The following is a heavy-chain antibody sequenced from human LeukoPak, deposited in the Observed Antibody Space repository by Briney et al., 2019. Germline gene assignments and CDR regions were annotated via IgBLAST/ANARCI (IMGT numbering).Heavy chain of an antibody. CDR1: EFTFITYG. Sequence: GGSLRLSCVASEFTFITYGMHWVRQAPGKGREWVAAISYDGNKKYDGDSVKGRVTISRDNSKNTLSLQMSSLRAEDTAVYYCARGRKYDSSWCGRDVWGQGTTVIVSS. V-gene: IGHV3-30*03. CDR3: ARGRKYDSSWCGRDV. CDR2: ISYDGNKK. J-gene: IGHJ6*02. D-gene: IGHD6-13*01.